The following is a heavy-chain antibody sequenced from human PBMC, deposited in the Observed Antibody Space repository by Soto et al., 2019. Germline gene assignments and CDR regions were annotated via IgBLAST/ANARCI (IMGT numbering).Heavy chain of an antibody. V-gene: IGHV4-59*08. CDR2: AHHSGTT. CDR3: GRGSPVVNY. Sequence: QVQLQQSGPGLVKPSETLSLTCTVSGDSISSDYWSWIRQPPGQGLEWIGYAHHSGTTHYNPSLQSRVTISLDTSKNRVSLNLNSVTAIDTAVYYCGRGSPVVNYWGHGTLVTVS. D-gene: IGHD3-10*01. J-gene: IGHJ4*01. CDR1: GDSISSDY.